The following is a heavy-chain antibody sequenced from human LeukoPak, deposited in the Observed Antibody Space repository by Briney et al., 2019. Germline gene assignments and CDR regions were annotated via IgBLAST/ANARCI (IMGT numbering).Heavy chain of an antibody. CDR3: ARPSGSVTIFGVVDYFDY. Sequence: GGSLRLSCVVSGFTFTNYGMHWVRQAPGKGLDWVASIAYDGSNENYVESVKGRFTISRDNSKNTLYLQLNSLRAEDTAVYYCARPSGSVTIFGVVDYFDYWGQGSLVTVSS. CDR1: GFTFTNYG. D-gene: IGHD3-3*01. V-gene: IGHV3-30*04. J-gene: IGHJ4*02. CDR2: IAYDGSNE.